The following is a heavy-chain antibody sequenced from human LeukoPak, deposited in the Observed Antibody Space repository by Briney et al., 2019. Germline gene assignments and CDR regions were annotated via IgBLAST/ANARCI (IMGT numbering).Heavy chain of an antibody. CDR3: ARVSTYYYDSSGYYHFDY. J-gene: IGHJ4*02. D-gene: IGHD3-22*01. Sequence: SVKVSCKASGGTFSSYAISWVRQAPGQGLEWMGRIIPILGIANYAQKFQGRVTITADKSTSTAYMELSSLRSEDTAVYYCARVSTYYYDSSGYYHFDYWGQGTLVTVSS. CDR2: IIPILGIA. V-gene: IGHV1-69*04. CDR1: GGTFSSYA.